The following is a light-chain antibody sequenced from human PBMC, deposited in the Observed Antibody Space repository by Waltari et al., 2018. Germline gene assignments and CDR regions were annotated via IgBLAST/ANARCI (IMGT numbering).Light chain of an antibody. V-gene: IGLV4-69*01. J-gene: IGLJ6*01. CDR3: QAWTSGIQI. CDR2: LNSVGSH. CDR1: SGHRTSS. Sequence: QPALAQSPSASSSLGASVTLTCTLSSGHRTSSIAWHQQQLGKAPRYLMGLNSVGSHSNGDGIPDRFSGSSSGTERYLTISNLQSEDEADYFCQAWTSGIQIFGSGTRLTVL.